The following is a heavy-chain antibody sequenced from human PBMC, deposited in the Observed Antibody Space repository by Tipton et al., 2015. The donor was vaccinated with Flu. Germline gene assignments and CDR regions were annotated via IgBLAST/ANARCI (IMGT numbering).Heavy chain of an antibody. CDR3: ARGRGYGGYDYGARRGPLDH. D-gene: IGHD5-12*01. J-gene: IGHJ4*02. Sequence: LRLSCIVSGGSIRNDKDHWSWIRRPAGKGLEWIGRISGSGSGGANYNPSLKSRVTVSGDTSKSQFSLNLTSVTAADTAVYYCARGRGYGGYDYGARRGPLDHWGQGTLVTVSS. V-gene: IGHV4-61*02. CDR2: ISGSGSGGA. CDR1: GGSIRNDKDH.